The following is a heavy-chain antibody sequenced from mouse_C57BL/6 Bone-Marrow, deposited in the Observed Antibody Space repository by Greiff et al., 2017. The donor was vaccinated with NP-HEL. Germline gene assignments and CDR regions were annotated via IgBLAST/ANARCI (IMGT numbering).Heavy chain of an antibody. D-gene: IGHD3-1*01. CDR1: GFSLTSYG. V-gene: IGHV2-2*01. CDR3: ARNSGFFYYFDY. J-gene: IGHJ2*01. Sequence: VQLQQSGPGLVQPSQSLSITCTVSGFSLTSYGVHWVRQSPGKGLEWLGVIWSGGSTASNAAFISRLSISKDNSKSQVFFKMNSLQADDTAIYYCARNSGFFYYFDYWGQGTTLTVSS. CDR2: IWSGGST.